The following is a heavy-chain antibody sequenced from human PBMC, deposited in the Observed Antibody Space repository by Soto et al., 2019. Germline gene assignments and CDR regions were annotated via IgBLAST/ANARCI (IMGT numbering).Heavy chain of an antibody. V-gene: IGHV4-61*08. J-gene: IGHJ4*02. CDR2: IYYSGST. CDR1: GGSLSSGGYY. D-gene: IGHD3-10*01. CDR3: ARHNYGSGSTYFDY. Sequence: SETLSLTCPVSGGSLSSGGYYWSWIRQPPGKGLEWIGYIYYSGSTNYNPSLKSRVTISVDTSKNQFSLKLNSMTAADTAVYYCARHNYGSGSTYFDYWGQGTLVTVSS.